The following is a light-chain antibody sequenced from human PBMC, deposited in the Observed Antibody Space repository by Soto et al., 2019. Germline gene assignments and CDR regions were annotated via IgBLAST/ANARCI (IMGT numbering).Light chain of an antibody. J-gene: IGKJ1*01. CDR1: QNIGNW. V-gene: IGKV1-5*01. CDR2: DAS. CDR3: QQYNDEPWT. Sequence: DIQMTQSPSPLSASVGDRVTITCRASQNIGNWLAWYQQKPGKTPDLLSYDASSLESGVPLRFSGSGSGTEFTLTISSLQTDDSATYYCQQYNDEPWTFGQGTKVEIK.